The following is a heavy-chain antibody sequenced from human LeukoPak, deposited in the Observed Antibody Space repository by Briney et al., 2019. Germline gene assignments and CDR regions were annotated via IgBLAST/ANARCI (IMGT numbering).Heavy chain of an antibody. CDR2: ISSSSSYI. CDR1: GGSFSGYY. Sequence: ETLSLTCAVYGGSFSGYYWSWVRQAPGKGLEWVSSISSSSSYIYYADSVKGRFTISRDNSKNTLYLQMKSLRAEDTAVYYCAKGGGYEAQYYYYYLDVWGKGTTVTISS. J-gene: IGHJ6*03. CDR3: AKGGGYEAQYYYYYLDV. V-gene: IGHV3-21*01. D-gene: IGHD5-12*01.